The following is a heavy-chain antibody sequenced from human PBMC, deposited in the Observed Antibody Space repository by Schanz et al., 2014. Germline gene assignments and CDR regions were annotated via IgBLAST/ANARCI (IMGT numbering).Heavy chain of an antibody. D-gene: IGHD3-10*01. CDR1: GFTFNSYA. CDR2: ISHSGGSK. V-gene: IGHV3-23*04. CDR3: ARANYRRKINFDY. J-gene: IGHJ4*02. Sequence: EVKLVESGGGAVRPGGSLRLSCAASGFTFNSYAMTWVRQAPGKGLEWVSSISHSGGSKYYADSVKGRFTISRDNSKNTLYLQMNSLRAEDTAVYYCARANYRRKINFDYWGRGTLVTVSS.